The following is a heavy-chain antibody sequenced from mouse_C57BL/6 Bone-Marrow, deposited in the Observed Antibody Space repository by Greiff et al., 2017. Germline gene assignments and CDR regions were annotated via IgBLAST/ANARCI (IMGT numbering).Heavy chain of an antibody. CDR3: TPAGDGFAY. CDR1: GFNIKDDY. J-gene: IGHJ3*01. CDR2: IDPENGDT. V-gene: IGHV14-4*01. D-gene: IGHD3-3*01. Sequence: EVQLQQSGAELVRPGASVKLSCTASGFNIKDDYMHWVKQRPEQGLEWIGWIDPENGDTEYASKFQGKATITADTSSNPAYMQLSSLTSEATAVYYCTPAGDGFAYWGQGTLVTVSA.